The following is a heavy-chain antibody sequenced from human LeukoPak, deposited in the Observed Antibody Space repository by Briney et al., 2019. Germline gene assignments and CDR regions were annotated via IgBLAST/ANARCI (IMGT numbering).Heavy chain of an antibody. CDR2: IIPIFGTA. V-gene: IGHV1-69*01. CDR1: GGTFSSYA. J-gene: IGHJ1*01. Sequence: GSSVKVSCKASGGTFSSYAISWVRQAPGQGLEWMGGIIPIFGTANYAQKFQGRVTITADESTSTAYMELSSLRSEDTAVYYCAREGGYCSGGSCPAEYFQHWGQGTLVTVSS. CDR3: AREGGYCSGGSCPAEYFQH. D-gene: IGHD2-15*01.